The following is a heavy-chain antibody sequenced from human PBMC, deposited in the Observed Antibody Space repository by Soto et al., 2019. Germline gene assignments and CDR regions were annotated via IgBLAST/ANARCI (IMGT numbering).Heavy chain of an antibody. CDR3: AATYIAFFGVVRPPSPNWFDP. J-gene: IGHJ5*02. CDR1: GGSISSYY. CDR2: IYYSGST. V-gene: IGHV4-59*01. D-gene: IGHD3-3*01. Sequence: SETLSLTCTVSGGSISSYYWSWIRQPPGKGLEWIGYIYYSGSTNYNPSLKSRVTISVDTSKNQFSLKLSSVTAADTAVYYCAATYIAFFGVVRPPSPNWFDPWGQGTLVTVSS.